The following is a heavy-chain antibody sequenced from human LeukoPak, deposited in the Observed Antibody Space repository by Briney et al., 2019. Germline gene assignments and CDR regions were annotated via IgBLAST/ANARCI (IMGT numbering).Heavy chain of an antibody. D-gene: IGHD5-12*01. CDR2: IKQDGSEK. J-gene: IGHJ6*04. CDR3: ASFSGYEYYYYGMDV. CDR1: GFTFSSYW. Sequence: PGGSLRLSCAASGFTFSSYWMSWVRHAPGKGLELVANIKQDGSEKYYVDSVKGRFTISRDNAKNSLYLQMNSLRAEDTAVYYCASFSGYEYYYYGMDVWGKGTTVTVSS. V-gene: IGHV3-7*03.